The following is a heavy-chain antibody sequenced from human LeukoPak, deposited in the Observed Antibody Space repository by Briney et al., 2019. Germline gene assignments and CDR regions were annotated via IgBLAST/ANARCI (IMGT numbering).Heavy chain of an antibody. D-gene: IGHD4-17*01. Sequence: ASVKVSCKTSGYTFTTYAMHWVRQAPGQSLEWMGWINTGNGNTKYSQRFQDRVTITRDTSASTAYMELSSLGSDDTAVYYCAIPLRDYEGLYYWGQGTLVTVSS. V-gene: IGHV1-3*04. CDR2: INTGNGNT. J-gene: IGHJ4*02. CDR3: AIPLRDYEGLYY. CDR1: GYTFTTYA.